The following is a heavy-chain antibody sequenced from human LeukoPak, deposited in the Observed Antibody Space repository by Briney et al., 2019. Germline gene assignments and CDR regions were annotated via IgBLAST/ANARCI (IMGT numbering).Heavy chain of an antibody. CDR3: ARGYSSGWSPFDH. CDR2: ISWNSGSI. Sequence: ISWNSGSIGYADSVKGRFTISRDNAKNSLHLQMNSLRAEDTALYYCARGYSSGWSPFDHWGQGTLVTVSS. J-gene: IGHJ4*02. D-gene: IGHD6-19*01. V-gene: IGHV3-9*01.